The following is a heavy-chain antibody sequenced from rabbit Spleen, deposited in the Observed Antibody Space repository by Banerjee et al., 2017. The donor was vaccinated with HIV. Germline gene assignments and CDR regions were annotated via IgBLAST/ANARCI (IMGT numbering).Heavy chain of an antibody. CDR2: INASTGKP. J-gene: IGHJ4*01. V-gene: IGHV1S45*01. CDR3: ARDLVGVIGWNFYL. CDR1: GFDFSNNYV. Sequence: QEQLVESGGGLVQPEGSLTLTCKASGFDFSNNYVMCWVRQAPGKGLEWIACINASTGKPVYATWASGRFTISRTSSTTVTLRMTSLTAADRATYFCARDLVGVIGWNFYLWGQGTLVTVS. D-gene: IGHD1-1*01.